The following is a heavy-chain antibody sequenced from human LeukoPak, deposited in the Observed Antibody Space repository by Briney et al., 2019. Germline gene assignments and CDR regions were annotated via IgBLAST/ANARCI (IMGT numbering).Heavy chain of an antibody. V-gene: IGHV4-4*07. D-gene: IGHD4-17*01. CDR3: AREAFGDYAEP. CDR2: IYTSGRS. Sequence: SETLSLTCTVSGGSLSRYYWSWIGQPAGKGGEGIGRIYTSGRSNYNPSRKSRGTISVDTSKNQFSLKLSSVTAAHTAVYYCAREAFGDYAEPWGQGTLVTVSS. CDR1: GGSLSRYY. J-gene: IGHJ5*02.